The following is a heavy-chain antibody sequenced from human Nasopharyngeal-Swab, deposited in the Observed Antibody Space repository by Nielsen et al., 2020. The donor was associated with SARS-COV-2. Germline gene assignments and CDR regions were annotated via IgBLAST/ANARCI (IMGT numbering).Heavy chain of an antibody. J-gene: IGHJ6*02. CDR1: GGSFSGYY. V-gene: IGHV4-34*01. CDR3: ARERVRVLLWFGEFGMDV. CDR2: INHSGST. Sequence: SQTLSLTGAVYGGSFSGYYWSWIRQPPGKGLEWIGEINHSGSTNYNPSLKSRVTISVDTSKNQFSLKLSSVTAADTAVYYCARERVRVLLWFGEFGMDVWGQGTTVTVSS. D-gene: IGHD3-10*01.